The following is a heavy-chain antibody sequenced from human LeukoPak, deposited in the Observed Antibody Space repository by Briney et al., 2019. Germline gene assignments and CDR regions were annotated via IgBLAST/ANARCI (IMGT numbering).Heavy chain of an antibody. Sequence: PSETLSLTCSVSGGSVSSTSYYWGWIRQPPGKGLEWIGTIYYGGSTYYNPSLKSRVTISVDTSKNQFSLKLSSVTAADTAVYYCARAHDYYDSGDAFDIWGQGTMVTVSS. CDR2: IYYGGST. CDR3: ARAHDYYDSGDAFDI. CDR1: GGSVSSTSYY. D-gene: IGHD3-22*01. V-gene: IGHV4-39*07. J-gene: IGHJ3*02.